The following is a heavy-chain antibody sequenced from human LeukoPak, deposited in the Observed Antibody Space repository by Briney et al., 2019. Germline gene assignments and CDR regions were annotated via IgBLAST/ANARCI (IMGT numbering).Heavy chain of an antibody. J-gene: IGHJ3*02. CDR3: ARDRSSSWYETILGRGGLEAFDI. V-gene: IGHV3-21*04. D-gene: IGHD6-13*01. CDR2: ISSSSSYI. CDR1: GFTFSSYS. Sequence: PGGSLRLSCAASGFTFSSYSMNWVRQAPGKGLEWVSSISSSSSYIYYADSVKGRFTISRDNAKNSLYLQMNSLRAEDTAVYYCARDRSSSWYETILGRGGLEAFDIWGPGTMVTVSS.